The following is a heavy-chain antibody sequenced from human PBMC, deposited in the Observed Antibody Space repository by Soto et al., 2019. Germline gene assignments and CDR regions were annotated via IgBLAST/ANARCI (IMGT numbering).Heavy chain of an antibody. J-gene: IGHJ3*02. CDR2: IYYSGST. CDR3: ARVWGGAFDI. Sequence: QVQLQESGPGLVKPSETLSLTCTVSGGSISSYYWSWIRQPPGKGLEWIGYIYYSGSTNYNPSLKSPVTLSVDTSKYQFSLKLSSVTAADTAVYYCARVWGGAFDIWGQGTMVTVSS. CDR1: GGSISSYY. D-gene: IGHD3-10*01. V-gene: IGHV4-59*01.